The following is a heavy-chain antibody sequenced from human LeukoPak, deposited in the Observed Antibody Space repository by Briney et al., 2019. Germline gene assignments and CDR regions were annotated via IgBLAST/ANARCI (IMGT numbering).Heavy chain of an antibody. Sequence: GGSLRLSCAASGFTFSSYAMSWVRQAPGKGLEWVSAISGSGGSTYYADSVKGRFTISRDNSKNTLYLQMNSLRAEDTAVYYCAKDLSNYYDAHESAGVYWGQGTLVTVSS. CDR3: AKDLSNYYDAHESAGVY. V-gene: IGHV3-23*01. CDR2: ISGSGGST. D-gene: IGHD3-22*01. CDR1: GFTFSSYA. J-gene: IGHJ4*02.